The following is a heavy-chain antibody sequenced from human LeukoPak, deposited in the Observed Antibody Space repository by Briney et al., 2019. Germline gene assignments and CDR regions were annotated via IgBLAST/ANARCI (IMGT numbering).Heavy chain of an antibody. Sequence: ASVKVSCKASGYTFTGYYMHWVRQAPGQGLEWMGWINPNSGGTNYAQKFQGRVTMTRDTSISTAYMELSRLRSDDTAVYYCARDLTPNDYGDSTYYYYYMDVWGKGTTVTVSS. D-gene: IGHD4-17*01. V-gene: IGHV1-2*02. CDR2: INPNSGGT. CDR3: ARDLTPNDYGDSTYYYYYMDV. J-gene: IGHJ6*03. CDR1: GYTFTGYY.